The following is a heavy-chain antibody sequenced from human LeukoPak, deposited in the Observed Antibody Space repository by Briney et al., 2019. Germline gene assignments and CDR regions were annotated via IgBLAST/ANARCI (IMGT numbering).Heavy chain of an antibody. J-gene: IGHJ4*02. Sequence: GGSLRLSCTASGFTFGDYAMSWVRQAPGKGLEWVSAITGSAGSTYYAGSVKGRFTISRDNSKNTLYLQMNSLRAEDTAVYYCAKDRAPWLPGDYWGQGTLVTVSS. CDR1: GFTFGDYA. CDR2: ITGSAGST. D-gene: IGHD5-12*01. CDR3: AKDRAPWLPGDY. V-gene: IGHV3-23*01.